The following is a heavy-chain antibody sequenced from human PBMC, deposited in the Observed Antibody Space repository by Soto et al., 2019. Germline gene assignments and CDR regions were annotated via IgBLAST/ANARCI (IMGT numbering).Heavy chain of an antibody. CDR3: ARDRGGRINALDI. CDR1: GYTFSNYG. D-gene: IGHD3-10*01. V-gene: IGHV1-18*01. J-gene: IGHJ3*02. CDR2: VSPYSGDT. Sequence: QVHLVQSGGEVKKPGASVRVSCKASGYTFSNYGLSWVREAPGHGLEWVGWVSPYSGDTSYARRLQGRVIINTDTSSSPAYMELWSLTSDDTAVYSWARDRGGRINALDIWGQGTMVTVSS.